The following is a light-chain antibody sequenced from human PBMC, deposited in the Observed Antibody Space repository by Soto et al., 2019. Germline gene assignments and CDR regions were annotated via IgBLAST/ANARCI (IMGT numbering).Light chain of an antibody. Sequence: EVVLTQSPGTLSLSPGERATLSCRASQSVSGSDLAWYQQKPGQAPRLLISGASSRATGVPDRFSGSGSGTDFTLTISRLEPEDFAVFDCQQYGTSPPTFGQGTKVEI. V-gene: IGKV3-20*01. J-gene: IGKJ1*01. CDR3: QQYGTSPPT. CDR1: QSVSGSD. CDR2: GAS.